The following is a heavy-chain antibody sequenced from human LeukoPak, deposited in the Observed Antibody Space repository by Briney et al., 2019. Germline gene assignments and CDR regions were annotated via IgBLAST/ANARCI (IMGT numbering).Heavy chain of an antibody. CDR2: ISYDGSNK. V-gene: IGHV3-30*18. CDR3: AKDRDGDLFDY. J-gene: IGHJ4*02. CDR1: GFTFSSYA. D-gene: IGHD7-27*01. Sequence: GGSLRLSCAAPGFTFSSYAMHWVRQAPGKGLEWVAVISYDGSNKYYADSVKGRFTISRDNSKNTLYLQMNSLRAENTAVYYCAKDRDGDLFDYWGQGTLVTVSS.